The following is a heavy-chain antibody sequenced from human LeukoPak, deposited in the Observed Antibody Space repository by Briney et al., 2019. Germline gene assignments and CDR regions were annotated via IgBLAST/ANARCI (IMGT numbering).Heavy chain of an antibody. CDR2: IYPGDSDT. J-gene: IGHJ4*02. CDR3: ARTYYDFWSGYYTPFDY. Sequence: PGESLKISCKGSGYSFTSYWIGWVRQMPGKGLDWMGIIYPGDSDTRYSPSFQGQVTISADKSISTAYLQWSSLKASDTAMYYCARTYYDFWSGYYTPFDYWGQGTLVTVSS. V-gene: IGHV5-51*01. D-gene: IGHD3-3*01. CDR1: GYSFTSYW.